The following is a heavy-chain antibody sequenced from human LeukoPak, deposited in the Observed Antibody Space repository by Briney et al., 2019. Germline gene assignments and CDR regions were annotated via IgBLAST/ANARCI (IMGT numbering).Heavy chain of an antibody. D-gene: IGHD5-24*01. Sequence: SQTLSLTCAISGDSVSSKSVAWNWIRQSPSRGLEWLGRRYYRSNDYAVSVKSRITIDPDTSKNQYSLQLSSVTPEDTAVYYCARGQFSAFDIWGQGTMVIVSS. J-gene: IGHJ3*02. CDR3: ARGQFSAFDI. CDR2: RYYRSN. V-gene: IGHV6-1*01. CDR1: GDSVSSKSVA.